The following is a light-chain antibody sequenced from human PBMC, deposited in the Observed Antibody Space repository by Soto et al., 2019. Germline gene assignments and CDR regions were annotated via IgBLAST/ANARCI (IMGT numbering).Light chain of an antibody. CDR1: QSVSSY. V-gene: IGKV3-11*01. CDR2: DAS. CDR3: QQRSNWLT. Sequence: EIVLTQSPATLSLSPGERATLSCRASQSVSSYLAWYQQKSGQAPRLLIYDASNRATGIPARFSGSGSGTDFTLTINSLEPEDFAVYYCQQRSNWLTFGGGTKVEIK. J-gene: IGKJ4*01.